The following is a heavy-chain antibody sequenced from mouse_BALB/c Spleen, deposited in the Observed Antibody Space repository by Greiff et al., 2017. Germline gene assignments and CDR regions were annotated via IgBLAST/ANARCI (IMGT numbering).Heavy chain of an antibody. Sequence: EVKLMESGPELVKPGASVKVSCKASGYAFISYNMYWVKQSHGKSLEWIGYIDPYNGGTSYNQKFKGKATLTVDKSSSTAYMHLNSLTSEDSAVYYCARDSLLLPIAYWGQGTLVTVSA. CDR3: ARDSLLLPIAY. V-gene: IGHV1S135*01. D-gene: IGHD1-1*01. CDR2: IDPYNGGT. J-gene: IGHJ3*01. CDR1: GYAFISYN.